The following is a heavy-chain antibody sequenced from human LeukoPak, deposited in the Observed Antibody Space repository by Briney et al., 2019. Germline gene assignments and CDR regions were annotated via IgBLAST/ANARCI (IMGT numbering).Heavy chain of an antibody. D-gene: IGHD5-18*01. CDR2: ISSSGSTI. V-gene: IGHV3-11*04. J-gene: IGHJ6*03. CDR3: ARCTAMVYSYYMDV. Sequence: GGSLRLSCVASGFTFSDYYMSWIRQAPGKGLEWVSYISSSGSTIYYADSVKGRFTISRDNAKNSLYLQMNSLRAEDTAVYYCARCTAMVYSYYMDVWGKGTTVTVSS. CDR1: GFTFSDYY.